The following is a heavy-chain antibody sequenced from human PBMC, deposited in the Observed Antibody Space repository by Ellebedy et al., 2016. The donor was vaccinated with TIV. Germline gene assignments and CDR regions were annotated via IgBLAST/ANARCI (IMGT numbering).Heavy chain of an antibody. CDR3: ARDGVLWFGELELDY. J-gene: IGHJ4*02. Sequence: GESLKISXAASGFTFSGYSMNWVRQAPGKGLEWVSYISSSSSTIYYADSVKGRFTISRDNAKNSLYLQMNSLRAEDTAVYYCARDGVLWFGELELDYWGQGTLVTVSS. CDR2: ISSSSSTI. D-gene: IGHD3-10*01. V-gene: IGHV3-48*04. CDR1: GFTFSGYS.